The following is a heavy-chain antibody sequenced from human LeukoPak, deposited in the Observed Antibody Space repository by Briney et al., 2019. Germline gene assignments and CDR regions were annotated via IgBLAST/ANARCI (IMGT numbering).Heavy chain of an antibody. CDR3: AREADIVVVPAAPYYYYGMDV. J-gene: IGHJ6*02. D-gene: IGHD2-2*01. Sequence: PSGTLSLTCAVSGGSISSSNWWSWVRQPPGKGLEWIGEIYHSGSTNYNPSLKSRVTISVDKSKNQFSLKLSSVTAADTAVYYCAREADIVVVPAAPYYYYGMDVWGQGTTVTVSS. CDR1: GGSISSSNW. V-gene: IGHV4-4*02. CDR2: IYHSGST.